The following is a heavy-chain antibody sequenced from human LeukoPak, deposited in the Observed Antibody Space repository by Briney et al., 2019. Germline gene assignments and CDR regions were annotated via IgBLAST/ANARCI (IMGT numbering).Heavy chain of an antibody. CDR3: ARVVGKYSSSWYY. V-gene: IGHV4-31*03. D-gene: IGHD6-13*01. CDR1: GGSISSGGYY. CDR2: IYYSGST. Sequence: SETLSLTCTVSGGSISSGGYYWSWIRQHPGKGLEWIGYIYYSGSTYYNPSLKSRVTISVDTSKNQFSLKLSSVTAADTAVYYCARVVGKYSSSWYYWGQGTLVTVSS. J-gene: IGHJ4*02.